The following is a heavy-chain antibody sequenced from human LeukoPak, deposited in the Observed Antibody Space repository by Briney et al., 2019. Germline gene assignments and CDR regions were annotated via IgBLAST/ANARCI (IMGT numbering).Heavy chain of an antibody. Sequence: TSETLSLTCTVSGGSISSYYWSWIRQPPGKGLEWIGRIYTSGSTNYNPSLKSRVTIAVDTSKNQFSLKLSSVTAADTAVYYCARGRHLADYFDYWGQGTLVTVSS. CDR1: GGSISSYY. V-gene: IGHV4-4*07. J-gene: IGHJ4*02. CDR3: ARGRHLADYFDY. CDR2: IYTSGST.